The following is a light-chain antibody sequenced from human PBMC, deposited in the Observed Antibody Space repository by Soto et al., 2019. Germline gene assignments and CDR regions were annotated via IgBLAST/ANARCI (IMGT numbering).Light chain of an antibody. J-gene: IGKJ1*01. V-gene: IGKV1-39*01. CDR3: QHSYSTPRT. CDR1: QSISSY. CDR2: AAS. Sequence: DIQMTQSPSSLSASVGDRVTITCRASQSISSYLNWYQQKPGKAPNLLIYAASSLQSGVPSRFSGSGSGTDFTLTISSLQPDDFATYYCQHSYSTPRTFGQGTKVEI.